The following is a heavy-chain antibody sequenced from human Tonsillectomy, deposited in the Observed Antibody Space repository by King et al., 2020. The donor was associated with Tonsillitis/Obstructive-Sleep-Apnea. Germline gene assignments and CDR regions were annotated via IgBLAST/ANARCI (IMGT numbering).Heavy chain of an antibody. CDR2: ISYDGTVK. J-gene: IGHJ4*02. V-gene: IGHV3-30*15. D-gene: IGHD6-13*01. CDR3: SRDTGKGLGAAGYFDD. Sequence: VQLVESGGGVVQPGKSLRLSCAASGFTFKNYPMNWVRQAPGKGLEWVAVISYDGTVKHYADSVRGRFTVSRDTSKRTLYLQLSSLRGEDTAVYYCSRDTGKGLGAAGYFDDWGRGTLVTVSS. CDR1: GFTFKNYP.